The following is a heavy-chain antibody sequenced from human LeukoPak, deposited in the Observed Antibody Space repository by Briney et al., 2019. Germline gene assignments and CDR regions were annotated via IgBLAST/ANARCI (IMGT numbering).Heavy chain of an antibody. CDR2: IYYSGST. CDR1: GGSISSGGYY. V-gene: IGHV4-31*03. CDR3: ARNQYYYDSSGYYEFDY. Sequence: NSSETLSLTCTVSGGSISSGGYYWSWIRQHPGKGLEWIGYIYYSGSTYYNPSLKSRVTISVDTSKNQFSLKLSSVTAADTAVYYCARNQYYYDSSGYYEFDYWGQGTLVTVSS. D-gene: IGHD3-22*01. J-gene: IGHJ4*02.